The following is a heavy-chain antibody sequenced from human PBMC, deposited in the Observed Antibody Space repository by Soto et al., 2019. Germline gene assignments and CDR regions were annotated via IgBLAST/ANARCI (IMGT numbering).Heavy chain of an antibody. CDR1: GFTFSSYE. CDR3: ARDRAYYGPRRENWFDP. Sequence: EVQLVESGGGLVQPGGSLRLSCAASGFTFSSYEMNWVRQAPGEGLEWVSYISSSGSTIYYADSVKGRFTISRDHAKNSLYLQMTSLRAEDTAVYYCARDRAYYGPRRENWFDPWGQGTLVTVSS. D-gene: IGHD3-10*01. V-gene: IGHV3-48*03. CDR2: ISSSGSTI. J-gene: IGHJ5*02.